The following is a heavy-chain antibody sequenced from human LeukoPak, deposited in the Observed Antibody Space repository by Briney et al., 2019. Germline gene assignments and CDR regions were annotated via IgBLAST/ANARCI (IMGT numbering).Heavy chain of an antibody. D-gene: IGHD2-2*01. Sequence: PSETLSLTCTVSGGSISSYYWSWIRQPPGKGLEWIGNIYYSGSTNYNPSLKSRVTISVDTSKNQFSLKLSSVTAADTAVYYCARESQLPHYYYYYMDVWGKGTTVTISS. CDR2: IYYSGST. CDR3: ARESQLPHYYYYYMDV. J-gene: IGHJ6*03. CDR1: GGSISSYY. V-gene: IGHV4-59*01.